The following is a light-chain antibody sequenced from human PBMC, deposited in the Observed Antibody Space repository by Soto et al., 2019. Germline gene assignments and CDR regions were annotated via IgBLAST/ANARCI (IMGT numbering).Light chain of an antibody. J-gene: IGKJ3*01. CDR2: GAS. Sequence: IVLTQSPGTLSLSPGERATLSCRASQSVSSTYLAWYQQKPGQAPRLLIYGASSRATGIPDRFSGSGSGTDFTLTISSLQPEDFATYYCQQLNSFGPGTKVDIK. CDR3: QQLNS. V-gene: IGKV3-20*01. CDR1: QSVSSTY.